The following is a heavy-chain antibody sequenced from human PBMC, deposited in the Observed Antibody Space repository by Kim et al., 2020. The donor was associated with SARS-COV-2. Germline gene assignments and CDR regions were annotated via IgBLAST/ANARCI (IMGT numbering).Heavy chain of an antibody. Sequence: GSLRLSCAASGFTFSSYDMHWVRQATGKGLEWVSAIGTAGDTYYPGSVKGRFTISRENAKNSLYLQMNSLRAGDTAVYYCARARKDYSISRSYGMDVWGQGTTVTVSS. J-gene: IGHJ6*02. D-gene: IGHD3-10*01. CDR2: IGTAGDT. V-gene: IGHV3-13*04. CDR1: GFTFSSYD. CDR3: ARARKDYSISRSYGMDV.